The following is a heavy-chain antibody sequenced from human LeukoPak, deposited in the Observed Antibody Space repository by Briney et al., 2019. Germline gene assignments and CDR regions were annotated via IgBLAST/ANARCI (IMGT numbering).Heavy chain of an antibody. CDR3: ARERYDILTGYSNFDY. CDR1: GFTFSSYW. D-gene: IGHD3-9*01. V-gene: IGHV3-74*01. CDR2: INSDGGST. Sequence: GGSLRLSCAASGFTFSSYWMHWVRQAPGKGLVWVSRINSDGGSTSYADSVKGRFTISRDNAKNTLYLQMNSLRAEDTAVYYCARERYDILTGYSNFDYWGQGTLVTVSS. J-gene: IGHJ4*02.